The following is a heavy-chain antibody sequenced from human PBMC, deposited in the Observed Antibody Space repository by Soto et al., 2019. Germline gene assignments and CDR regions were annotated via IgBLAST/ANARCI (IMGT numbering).Heavy chain of an antibody. V-gene: IGHV4-59*11. CDR2: IYYRGTT. D-gene: IGHD2-2*01. J-gene: IGHJ4*02. Sequence: QVQLQESGPGLVKPSETLSLTCSVSGVSTSNHYWTWIRKPPGQGPEWIGCIYYRGTTNYNASFNSRVTISVDTSKNQFFLKLTSVTTADTAVYYCAREGGSPYHDHEFDYWGQGILVTVSS. CDR3: AREGGSPYHDHEFDY. CDR1: GVSTSNHY.